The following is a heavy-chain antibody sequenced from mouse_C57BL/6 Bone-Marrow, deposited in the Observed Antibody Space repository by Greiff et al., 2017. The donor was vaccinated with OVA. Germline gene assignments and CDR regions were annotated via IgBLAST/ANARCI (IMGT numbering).Heavy chain of an antibody. V-gene: IGHV5-6*01. CDR2: ISSGGSYT. CDR1: GFTFSSYG. J-gene: IGHJ3*01. CDR3: ASYDYDEGAWFAY. Sequence: EVQRVESGGDLVKPGGSLKLSCAASGFTFSSYGMSWVRQTPDKRLEWVATISSGGSYTYYPDSVKGRFTISRDNAKNTLYLQMSRLKSEDTAMYYCASYDYDEGAWFAYWGQGTLVTVSA. D-gene: IGHD2-4*01.